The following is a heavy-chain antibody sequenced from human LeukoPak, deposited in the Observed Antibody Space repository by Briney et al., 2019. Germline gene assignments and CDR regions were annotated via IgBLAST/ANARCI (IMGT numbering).Heavy chain of an antibody. Sequence: SETLSLTCTVSGGSISSSSYYWGWIRQPPGKGLEWIGYIYYSGSTNYNPSLKSRVTISVDTSKNQFSLKLSSVTAADTAVYYCARGRGTRAGYSSSWFRVVYYFDYWGQGTLVTVSS. V-gene: IGHV4-39*07. J-gene: IGHJ4*02. CDR3: ARGRGTRAGYSSSWFRVVYYFDY. D-gene: IGHD6-13*01. CDR2: IYYSGST. CDR1: GGSISSSSYY.